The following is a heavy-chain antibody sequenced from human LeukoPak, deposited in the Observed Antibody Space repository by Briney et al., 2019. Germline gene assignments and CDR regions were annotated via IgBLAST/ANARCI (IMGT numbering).Heavy chain of an antibody. Sequence: GGSLRLSCAASGFNFGSSVMSWVRQAPGKGLEWVSAISGSGGSTYYADSVKGRFTISRDNSKNTLYLQMNSLRAEDTAVYYCAKVGGGWYPSHFDYWGQGTLVTVSS. CDR2: ISGSGGST. V-gene: IGHV3-23*01. CDR3: AKVGGGWYPSHFDY. D-gene: IGHD6-19*01. CDR1: GFNFGSSV. J-gene: IGHJ4*02.